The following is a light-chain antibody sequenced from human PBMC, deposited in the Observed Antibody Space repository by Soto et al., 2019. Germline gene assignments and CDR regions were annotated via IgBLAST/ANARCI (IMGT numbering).Light chain of an antibody. Sequence: DIQMTQSPSTLSASVGDRVTITCRASQSISSWLAWYQQKPGKAPKLLIYDVSSLESGVPSRFSGSGSGTEFTLTISSLQPDDFATYYCQQYKSFPFGQGTKVDSK. CDR2: DVS. CDR1: QSISSW. V-gene: IGKV1-5*01. J-gene: IGKJ1*01. CDR3: QQYKSFP.